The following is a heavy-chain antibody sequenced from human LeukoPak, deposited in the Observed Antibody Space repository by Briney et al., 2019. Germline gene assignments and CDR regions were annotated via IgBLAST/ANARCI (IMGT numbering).Heavy chain of an antibody. Sequence: ASVKVSCKASGYTFTDYYMHWVRQAPGQRLEWMGWSNPKSGVSNYAQNFQGRVTMTRDTSISTAYMELSSLTSDDTAVYYCAGTHVNILSAHMFYFDFWGQGTLVTVSS. V-gene: IGHV1-2*02. D-gene: IGHD5/OR15-5a*01. CDR2: SNPKSGVS. CDR3: AGTHVNILSAHMFYFDF. CDR1: GYTFTDYY. J-gene: IGHJ4*02.